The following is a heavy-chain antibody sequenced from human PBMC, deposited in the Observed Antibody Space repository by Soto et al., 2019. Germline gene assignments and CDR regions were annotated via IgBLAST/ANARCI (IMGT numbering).Heavy chain of an antibody. V-gene: IGHV4-34*01. Sequence: SETLSLTCAVYGGSFSGYYWSWIRQPPGKGLEWIGEINHSGSTNYNPSLKSRVTISVDTSKNTLYLQMNSLRAEDTALYYCAKMGYSSDWYWGQGTLVTVSS. J-gene: IGHJ4*02. CDR3: AKMGYSSDWY. D-gene: IGHD6-19*01. CDR2: INHSGST. CDR1: GGSFSGYY.